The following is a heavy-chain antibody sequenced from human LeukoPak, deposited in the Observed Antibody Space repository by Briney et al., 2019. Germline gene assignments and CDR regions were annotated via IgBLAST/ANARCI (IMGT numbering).Heavy chain of an antibody. CDR2: IIPIFGTA. V-gene: IGHV1-69*05. J-gene: IGHJ4*02. D-gene: IGHD6-19*01. Sequence: SVKVSCKASGGTFSSCAINWVRQAPGQGLEWMGRIIPIFGTANYAHKFQGRVTITTDESTSTAYMELSSLRSEDTAVYYCARDRIAVAGKPFDYWGQGTLVTVSS. CDR1: GGTFSSCA. CDR3: ARDRIAVAGKPFDY.